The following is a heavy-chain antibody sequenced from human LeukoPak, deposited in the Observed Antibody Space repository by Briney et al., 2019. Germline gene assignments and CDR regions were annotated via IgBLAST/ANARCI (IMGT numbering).Heavy chain of an antibody. Sequence: HPGGSLRLSCAASGFPFTNHAMSWVRQPPGKGLGWVSAISNGNTYYADSVRGRFTISRDDSKNMVYLQMNSLRDEDTALYYCVREAGSCGSSCLKTNWFDPWGQGTLVTVSS. CDR1: GFPFTNHA. V-gene: IGHV3-23*01. D-gene: IGHD2-21*01. CDR3: VREAGSCGSSCLKTNWFDP. J-gene: IGHJ5*02. CDR2: ISNGNT.